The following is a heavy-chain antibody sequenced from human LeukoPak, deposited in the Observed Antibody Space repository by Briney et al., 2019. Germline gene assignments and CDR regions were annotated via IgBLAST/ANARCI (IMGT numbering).Heavy chain of an antibody. CDR3: ARTPERRGYSYGVDAFDF. Sequence: PSETLSLTCAVSGGCISNSFWNWIRQPPGKGLEWIGFIHYSGSTNSNPALKSRVTMSLDTSKNHFSLQLRSVTAADTAVYYCARTPERRGYSYGVDAFDFWGPGTMVTVSS. D-gene: IGHD5-18*01. V-gene: IGHV4-59*08. CDR1: GGCISNSF. J-gene: IGHJ3*01. CDR2: IHYSGST.